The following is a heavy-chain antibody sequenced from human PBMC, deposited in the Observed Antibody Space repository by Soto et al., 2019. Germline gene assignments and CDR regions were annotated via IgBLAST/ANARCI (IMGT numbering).Heavy chain of an antibody. D-gene: IGHD6-13*01. Sequence: SETLSLTCTVSGGSISSNYWTWIRQPPGKGLEWIGYVYNSGSTNYHPSLKSRVTISEDTSKSQFSLKLNSMTAADTAVYYCARYRRGAVAGYTLDNWGQGILVTVSS. V-gene: IGHV4-59*01. CDR1: GGSISSNY. J-gene: IGHJ4*02. CDR3: ARYRRGAVAGYTLDN. CDR2: VYNSGST.